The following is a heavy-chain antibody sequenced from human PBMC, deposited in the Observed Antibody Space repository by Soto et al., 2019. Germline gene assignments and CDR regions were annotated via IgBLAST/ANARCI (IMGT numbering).Heavy chain of an antibody. V-gene: IGHV3-30*18. D-gene: IGHD2-21*02. CDR1: GFTFSSCA. CDR2: ISYDGSNK. Sequence: QVQLVESGGGVVQPGRSLRLSCAASGFTFSSCAMHWVRQAPGKGLEWVADISYDGSNKYYADSVKGRFTISRDNSKNTLYLQMNSLRAEDTAVYYCAKAEVTVVTPYYFDYWGQGTLVTVSS. CDR3: AKAEVTVVTPYYFDY. J-gene: IGHJ4*02.